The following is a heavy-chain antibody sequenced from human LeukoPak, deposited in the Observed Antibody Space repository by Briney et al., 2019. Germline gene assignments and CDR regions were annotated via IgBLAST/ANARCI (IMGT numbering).Heavy chain of an antibody. Sequence: ASVKVSCKASGYTFTAYHMHWVRQAPGQGLEWMGGIIPIFGTANYAQKFQGRVTITADESTSTAYMELSSLRSEDTAVYYCARERWVAVAGENYYYYGMDVWGQGTTVTVSS. CDR2: IIPIFGTA. CDR1: GYTFTAYH. V-gene: IGHV1-69*13. J-gene: IGHJ6*02. D-gene: IGHD6-19*01. CDR3: ARERWVAVAGENYYYYGMDV.